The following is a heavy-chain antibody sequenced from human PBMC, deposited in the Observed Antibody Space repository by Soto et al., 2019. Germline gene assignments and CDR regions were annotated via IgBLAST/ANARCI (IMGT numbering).Heavy chain of an antibody. CDR1: GFTFSSYA. CDR2: ISGSGGST. J-gene: IGHJ6*03. V-gene: IGHV3-23*01. CDR3: AIYQAPHNYYYYMDV. Sequence: EVQLLESGGGLVQPGGSLRLSCAASGFTFSSYAMSWVRQAPGKGLERVSAISGSGGSTYYADSVKGRFTISRDNSKNTLYLQMNSLRAEDTAVYYCAIYQAPHNYYYYMDVWGKGTTVTVSS.